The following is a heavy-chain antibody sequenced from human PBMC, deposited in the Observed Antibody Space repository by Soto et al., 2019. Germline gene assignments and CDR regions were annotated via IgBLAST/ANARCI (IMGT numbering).Heavy chain of an antibody. V-gene: IGHV5-51*01. CDR2: IYPGDSDT. CDR1: GYSFTGYW. Sequence: PGESLKIFCKGSGYSFTGYWIGWVRQMPGKGLEWMGIIYPGDSDTRYSPSFQGQVTISADKSISTAYLQWSSLKASDTAMYYCARHAGQHGPLYNRFDPWGQGTLVTVSS. D-gene: IGHD2-8*01. J-gene: IGHJ5*02. CDR3: ARHAGQHGPLYNRFDP.